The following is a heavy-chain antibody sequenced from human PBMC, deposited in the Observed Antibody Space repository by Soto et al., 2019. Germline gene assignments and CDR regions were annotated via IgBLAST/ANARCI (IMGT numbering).Heavy chain of an antibody. V-gene: IGHV5-10-1*01. D-gene: IGHD6-19*01. CDR3: AKESVAASEAFDS. CDR2: IDPSDSYI. CDR1: GYSFTSYW. J-gene: IGHJ4*02. Sequence: GESLKISCKGSGYSFTSYWINWVRQMPGKGLEWMGRIDPSDSYINYSPSFQGHVTISADKSITTAYLQWSSLKASDTAIYYCAKESVAASEAFDSWGQGTLVTVSS.